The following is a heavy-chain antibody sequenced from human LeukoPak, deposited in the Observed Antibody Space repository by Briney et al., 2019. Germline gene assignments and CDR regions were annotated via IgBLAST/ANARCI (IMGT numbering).Heavy chain of an antibody. V-gene: IGHV3-23*01. CDR3: ATSRELRYFDWLPLPFDY. D-gene: IGHD3-9*01. CDR2: ISGSGGST. J-gene: IGHJ4*02. Sequence: GGSLSLSCAASGFTFSSYAMSWVRQAPGKGLEWVSAISGSGGSTYYADSVKGRFTISRDNSKNTLYLQMNSLRAEDTAAYYCATSRELRYFDWLPLPFDYWGQGTLVTVSS. CDR1: GFTFSSYA.